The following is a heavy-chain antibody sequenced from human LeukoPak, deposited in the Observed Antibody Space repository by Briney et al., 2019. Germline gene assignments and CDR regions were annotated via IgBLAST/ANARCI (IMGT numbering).Heavy chain of an antibody. J-gene: IGHJ4*02. CDR1: GGSISSYF. D-gene: IGHD1-26*01. Sequence: SETLSLTCTVSGGSISSYFWSWIRQPPGKGLKWIGYIYYTGSTNYNPSLKSRVTISVDSSKNQFSLRLSSVTAADTAVYYCARTRDSGGSDYWGQGTLVTVSS. V-gene: IGHV4-59*01. CDR3: ARTRDSGGSDY. CDR2: IYYTGST.